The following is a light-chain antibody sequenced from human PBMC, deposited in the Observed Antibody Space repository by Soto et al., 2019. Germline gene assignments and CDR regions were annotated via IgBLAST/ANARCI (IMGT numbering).Light chain of an antibody. CDR1: QSAGTW. Sequence: IPMTQSPSPLSSSVGYRVTIAARSSQSAGTWLAWYQQIPGKAPPLLIYDASKLQTGVPFGFSRSGSGTEFTLTISSLQPDDFATYYCQTYNTYPWTFGQGTKVDIK. CDR3: QTYNTYPWT. CDR2: DAS. V-gene: IGKV1-5*01. J-gene: IGKJ1*01.